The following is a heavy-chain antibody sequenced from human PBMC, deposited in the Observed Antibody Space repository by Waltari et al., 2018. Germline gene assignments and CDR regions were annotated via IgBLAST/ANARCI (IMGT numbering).Heavy chain of an antibody. CDR2: ISGSGGST. CDR3: ARRNWGSFDY. V-gene: IGHV3-23*01. CDR1: GFTFSSSA. Sequence: EVQLLESGGGLVQPGGSLRLSCAASGFTFSSSALSWVRQAPGKGLEWVSAISGSGGSTYYADSVKGRFTISRDNSKNTLYLQMNSLRAEDTAVYYCARRNWGSFDYWGQGTLVTVSS. J-gene: IGHJ4*02. D-gene: IGHD7-27*01.